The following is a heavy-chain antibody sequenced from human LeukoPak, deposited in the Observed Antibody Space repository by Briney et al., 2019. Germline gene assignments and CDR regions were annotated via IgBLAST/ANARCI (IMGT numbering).Heavy chain of an antibody. J-gene: IGHJ6*04. D-gene: IGHD4-17*01. CDR3: ARHVYGEGMVV. Sequence: SETLSLTCTVSGGSISNYFWSWIRQPPGKGLECIGYIHSSEGTAHNASLKSRLTISLDTSKNQFSLTLSSVTAADTAVYYCARHVYGEGMVVWGKGTTVTVSS. V-gene: IGHV4-59*08. CDR1: GGSISNYF. CDR2: IHSSEGT.